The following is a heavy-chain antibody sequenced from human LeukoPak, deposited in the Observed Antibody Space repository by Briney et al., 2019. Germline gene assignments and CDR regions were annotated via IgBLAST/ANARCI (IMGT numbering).Heavy chain of an antibody. CDR1: GFTFSSYA. V-gene: IGHV3-23*01. CDR2: ISGSGGST. CDR3: ARGVSHYYASGSYYIAFDY. D-gene: IGHD3-10*01. J-gene: IGHJ4*02. Sequence: GGSLRLSCAASGFTFSSYAMSWVRQAPGKGLEWVSAISGSGGSTYYADSVKGRFTISRDNSKNTLYLQMNSLRAEDTAVYYCARGVSHYYASGSYYIAFDYWGQGTLVTVSS.